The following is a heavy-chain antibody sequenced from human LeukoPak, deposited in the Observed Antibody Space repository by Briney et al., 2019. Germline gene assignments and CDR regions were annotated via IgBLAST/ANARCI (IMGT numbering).Heavy chain of an antibody. V-gene: IGHV4-59*01. Sequence: SETLSLTCTVSGGSISSYYWSWIRQPPGKGLGWIGYIYFSGSTNYTPSLKSRVTISVDTSKNQFSLKVSSVTAADTAVYYCARDSGGDYAFDIWGQGTMVTVSS. J-gene: IGHJ3*02. CDR1: GGSISSYY. CDR2: IYFSGST. D-gene: IGHD4-17*01. CDR3: ARDSGGDYAFDI.